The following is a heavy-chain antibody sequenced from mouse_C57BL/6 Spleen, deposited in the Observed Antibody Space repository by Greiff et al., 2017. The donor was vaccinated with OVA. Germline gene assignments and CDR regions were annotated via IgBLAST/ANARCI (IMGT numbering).Heavy chain of an antibody. CDR2: IYPGDGDT. J-gene: IGHJ2*01. CDR3: ARRTGTGAFDY. D-gene: IGHD4-1*01. Sequence: VKLQQSGPELVKPGASVKISCKASGYAFSSSWMNWVKQRPGKGLEWIGRIYPGDGDTNYNGKFKGKATLTADKSSSTAYMQLSSLTSEDSAVYFCARRTGTGAFDYWGQGTTLTVSS. CDR1: GYAFSSSW. V-gene: IGHV1-82*01.